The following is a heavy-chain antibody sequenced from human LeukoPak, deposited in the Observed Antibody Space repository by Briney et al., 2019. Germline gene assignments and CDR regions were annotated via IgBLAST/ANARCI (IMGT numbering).Heavy chain of an antibody. CDR2: ISYDGSNK. Sequence: GGSLRLSCAASGFTFSSYAMHWVRQAPGKGLEWVAVISYDGSNKYYADSVKGRFTISRDNSKNTLYLQMNSLRAEDTAVYCCAVSPNDYYYGMDVWGQGTTVTVSS. CDR1: GFTFSSYA. J-gene: IGHJ6*02. V-gene: IGHV3-30-3*01. CDR3: AVSPNDYYYGMDV.